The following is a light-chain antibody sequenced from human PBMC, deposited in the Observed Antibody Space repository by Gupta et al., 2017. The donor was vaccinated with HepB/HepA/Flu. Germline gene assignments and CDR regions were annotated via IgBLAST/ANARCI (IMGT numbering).Light chain of an antibody. CDR1: QGISSY. CDR2: AAS. J-gene: IGKJ4*01. V-gene: IGKV1-8*01. Sequence: AIRMTQSPSSFSASTGDRVTITCRASQGISSYLAWYQQKPGKAPKLLIYAASTLQSGVPSRFSGRGSGTDFTLTISGRQAEDFATYYCKQYYSYPLLTLGGGTKVEIK. CDR3: KQYYSYPLLT.